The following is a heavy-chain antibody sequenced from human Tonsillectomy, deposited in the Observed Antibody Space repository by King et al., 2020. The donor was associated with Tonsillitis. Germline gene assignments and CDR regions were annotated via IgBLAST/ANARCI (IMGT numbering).Heavy chain of an antibody. CDR2: VYHSGGT. V-gene: IGHV4-4*02. J-gene: IGHJ5*02. CDR1: GGSITNTFW. CDR3: ARVPAFCSGSSCHNWFDP. Sequence: VQLQESGPGLVKPSGTLSLTCTVSGGSITNTFWWSWVRRAPGKGLEWIGEVYHSGGTNYNPSLKSRATVSLDKAKNQFSLRLTSVTAADTAMYYCARVPAFCSGSSCHNWFDPWGPGTLVTVSS. D-gene: IGHD3-3*01.